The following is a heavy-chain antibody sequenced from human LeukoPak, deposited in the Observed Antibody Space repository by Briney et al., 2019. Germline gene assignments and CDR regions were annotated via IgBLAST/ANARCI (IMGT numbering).Heavy chain of an antibody. CDR3: VGDSPEWHQPLDY. D-gene: IGHD3-3*01. V-gene: IGHV3-74*01. CDR2: INSDGSTT. CDR1: GFSFSNYW. J-gene: IGHJ4*02. Sequence: GGSLRLSCTASGFSFSNYWMHWVRQAPGKGLVWVSRINSDGSTTTYADSMKGRFTISRDNAKNTLYLQMNSLRADDTAVYYCVGDSPEWHQPLDYWGQGTLVTVSS.